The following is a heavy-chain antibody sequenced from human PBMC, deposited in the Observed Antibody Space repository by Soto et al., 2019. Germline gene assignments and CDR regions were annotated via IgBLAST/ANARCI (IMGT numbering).Heavy chain of an antibody. V-gene: IGHV3-23*01. Sequence: EVELLESGGGLVQPEGSLRLSCAASGFTFSTYAMGWVRQAPGKGLEWVSVVSSGGGTHYADSVKGRFTVSRDNSKNPLSLQLNSLSADDTAVYYCAKRRGAGGHFDYWGQGALVTVSS. CDR1: GFTFSTYA. D-gene: IGHD2-15*01. CDR3: AKRRGAGGHFDY. J-gene: IGHJ4*02. CDR2: VSSGGGT.